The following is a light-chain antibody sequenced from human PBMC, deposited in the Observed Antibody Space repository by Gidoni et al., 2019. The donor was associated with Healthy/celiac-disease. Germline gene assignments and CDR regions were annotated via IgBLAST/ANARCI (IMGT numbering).Light chain of an antibody. CDR3: QQYDSTPRT. V-gene: IGKV4-1*01. CDR2: WAS. J-gene: IGKJ1*01. CDR1: QSVLYSSNNKNY. Sequence: DIVITHSPDSLAVSLGERATINCKSSQSVLYSSNNKNYLAWYQQKPGQPPKLLIYWASTRESGVPDRFSGSGSGTDFTLTISSLQAEDVAVYYCQQYDSTPRTFGQGTKVEIK.